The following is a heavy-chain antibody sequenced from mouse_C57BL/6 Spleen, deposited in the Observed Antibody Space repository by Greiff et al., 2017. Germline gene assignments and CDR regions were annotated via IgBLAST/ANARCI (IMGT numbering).Heavy chain of an antibody. CDR3: AGCTAQATTWFAY. CDR1: GYTFTSYG. J-gene: IGHJ3*01. CDR2: IYPRSGNT. Sequence: VQLKESGAELARPGASVKLSCKASGYTFTSYGISWVKQRTGQGLEWIGEIYPRSGNTYYNEKFTGKATLTADKSSSTAYMELRSLTSEDSAVYFGAGCTAQATTWFAYWGQGTLVTVSA. D-gene: IGHD3-2*02. V-gene: IGHV1-81*01.